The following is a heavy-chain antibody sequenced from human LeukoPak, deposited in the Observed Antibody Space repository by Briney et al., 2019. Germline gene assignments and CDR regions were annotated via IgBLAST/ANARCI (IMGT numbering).Heavy chain of an antibody. J-gene: IGHJ4*02. V-gene: IGHV3-11*01. CDR1: ELTFSDPY. CDR2: ISNSGSPT. Sequence: GGSLRLSCVSSELTFSDPYMSWMRQAPGKGLEWVSHISNSGSPTHYSDSVRGRFTISRDNAKKSLYLQMNNLRAEDTATYYCARGGYCSGHSCVLTLGFWGPGTLVTVSS. D-gene: IGHD2-15*01. CDR3: ARGGYCSGHSCVLTLGF.